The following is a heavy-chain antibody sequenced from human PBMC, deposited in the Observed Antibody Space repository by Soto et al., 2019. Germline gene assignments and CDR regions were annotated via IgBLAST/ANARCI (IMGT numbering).Heavy chain of an antibody. J-gene: IGHJ5*02. CDR3: ASSSKPDGWFDP. CDR1: GGTFSSYA. V-gene: IGHV1-69*06. CDR2: IIPIFGTA. Sequence: SVKVSCKASGGTFSSYAISWVRQAPGQGLEWMGGIIPIFGTANYAQKFQGRVTITADKSTSTAYMELSSLRSEDTAVYYSASSSKPDGWFDPWGQGTLVTVSS.